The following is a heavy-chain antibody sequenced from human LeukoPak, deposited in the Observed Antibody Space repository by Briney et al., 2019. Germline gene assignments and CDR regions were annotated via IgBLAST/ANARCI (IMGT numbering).Heavy chain of an antibody. Sequence: ASVKVSCKASGGTFSSYAISWVRQAPGQGLGWMGIINPSAGYTTYAQKFQGRVTMTTDTSTSTAYMELRSLRSDDTAVYYCARDVRDRPCDYWGQGTLVTVSS. J-gene: IGHJ4*02. V-gene: IGHV1-69*04. CDR3: ARDVRDRPCDY. CDR2: INPSAGYT. CDR1: GGTFSSYA.